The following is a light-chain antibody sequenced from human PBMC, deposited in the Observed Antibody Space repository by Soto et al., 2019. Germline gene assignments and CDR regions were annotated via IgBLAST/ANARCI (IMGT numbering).Light chain of an antibody. Sequence: DIVMSQSPDSLAVALGERATINCKSSQSVLYSSNNKNYLAWYQQKPGQPPKLLIYWASTRESGVPDRFSGSGSGTDFTHTISSLRAEDVAVYYCQQYYSTPLTFGPGTKVDIK. J-gene: IGKJ3*01. CDR2: WAS. CDR3: QQYYSTPLT. CDR1: QSVLYSSNNKNY. V-gene: IGKV4-1*01.